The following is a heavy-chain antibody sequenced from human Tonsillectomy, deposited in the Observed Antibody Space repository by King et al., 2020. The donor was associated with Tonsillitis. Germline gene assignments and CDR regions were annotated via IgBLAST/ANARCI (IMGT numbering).Heavy chain of an antibody. V-gene: IGHV3-30*18. CDR3: AKDYYGSGSFYPIDY. Sequence: VQLVESGGGVVQSGRSLRLSCAASEFTFSSFGMHWVRQAPGKGLEWVAVISYDGTNENYADSVKGRFTISRDNSKNTLYLQMHSLRAEDTAVYYCAKDYYGSGSFYPIDYWGQGTLVTVSS. D-gene: IGHD3-10*01. J-gene: IGHJ4*02. CDR1: EFTFSSFG. CDR2: ISYDGTNE.